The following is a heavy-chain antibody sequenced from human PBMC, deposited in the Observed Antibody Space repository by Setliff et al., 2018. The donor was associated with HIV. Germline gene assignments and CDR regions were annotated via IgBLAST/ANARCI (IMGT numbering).Heavy chain of an antibody. J-gene: IGHJ3*01. CDR3: ARDYRWAFDF. CDR1: GFSFGTYS. V-gene: IGHV3-48*01. CDR2: ISGGSDLK. Sequence: PGGSLRLSCAASGFSFGTYSMNWGRQAPGKGLEWVSYISGGSDLKDYADSVKGRFTISRDNAKNSLSLQMNSLRAEDTAVYYCARDYRWAFDFWGQGTMVTVSS. D-gene: IGHD2-15*01.